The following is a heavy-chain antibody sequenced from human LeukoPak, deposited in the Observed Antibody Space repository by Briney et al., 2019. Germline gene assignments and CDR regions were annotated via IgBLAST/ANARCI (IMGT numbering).Heavy chain of an antibody. J-gene: IGHJ4*02. CDR1: GFTFSSYW. CDR2: INSDGSST. CDR3: ARSEGTTWIQLWSPFDY. D-gene: IGHD5-18*01. Sequence: PGGSLRLSCAASGFTFSSYWMHWVRQAPGKGLVWVSRINSDGSSTSYADSVKGRFTISRGNAKNTLYLQMNSLRAEDTAVYYCARSEGTTWIQLWSPFDYWGQGTLVTVSS. V-gene: IGHV3-74*01.